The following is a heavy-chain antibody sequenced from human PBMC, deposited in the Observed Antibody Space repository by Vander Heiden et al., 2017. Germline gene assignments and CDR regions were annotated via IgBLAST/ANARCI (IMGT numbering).Heavy chain of an antibody. Sequence: IGWVRQMPGKGLEWMGIIYPGDSDTRYSPSFQGQVTISADKSISTAYLQWSSLKASDTAMYYCARHRGYCSGGSCLGWFDPWGQGTLVTVSS. CDR3: ARHRGYCSGGSCLGWFDP. D-gene: IGHD2-15*01. CDR2: IYPGDSDT. J-gene: IGHJ5*02. V-gene: IGHV5-51*01.